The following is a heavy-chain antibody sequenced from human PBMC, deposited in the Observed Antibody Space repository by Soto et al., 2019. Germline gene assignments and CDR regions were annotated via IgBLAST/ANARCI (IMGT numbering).Heavy chain of an antibody. CDR3: ARRSIIIVRGVPHYYYYGMDV. D-gene: IGHD3-10*01. J-gene: IGHJ6*02. CDR1: GYSYTSYW. Sequence: GESLKISCKGSGYSYTSYWIGWVRQMPGKGLEWMGIIYPGDSDTRYSPSFQGQVTISADKSISTAYLQWSSLKASDTAMYYCARRSIIIVRGVPHYYYYGMDVCGQGPTVTVSS. CDR2: IYPGDSDT. V-gene: IGHV5-51*01.